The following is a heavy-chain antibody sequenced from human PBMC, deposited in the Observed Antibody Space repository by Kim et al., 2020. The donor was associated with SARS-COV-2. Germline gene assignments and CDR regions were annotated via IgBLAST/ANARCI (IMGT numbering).Heavy chain of an antibody. J-gene: IGHJ5*02. D-gene: IGHD1-7*01. CDR1: GYSISSGYY. CDR2: IYHSGST. V-gene: IGHV4-38-2*02. Sequence: SETLSLTCTVSGYSISSGYYWGWIRQPPGKGLEWIGSIYHSGSTYYNPSLKSRVTISVDTSKNQFSLKLSSVTAADTAVYYCARGEKRYNWNYVRAKPRTPYNWFDPWGQGTLVTVSS. CDR3: ARGEKRYNWNYVRAKPRTPYNWFDP.